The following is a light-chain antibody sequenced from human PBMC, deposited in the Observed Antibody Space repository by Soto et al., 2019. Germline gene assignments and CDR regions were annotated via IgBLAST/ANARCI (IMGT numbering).Light chain of an antibody. CDR2: AAS. CDR1: QSVGSSY. J-gene: IGKJ1*01. V-gene: IGKV3-20*01. CDR3: QHYANSPWT. Sequence: EIMLAPSPGTLSLSQGEIATLSCRASQSVGSSYLAWYQQKPGQAPRFLIYAASSRATGIPDRFSGSGSGTDFTLTISRLEPEDFAVYYCQHYANSPWTFGQGTKVDIK.